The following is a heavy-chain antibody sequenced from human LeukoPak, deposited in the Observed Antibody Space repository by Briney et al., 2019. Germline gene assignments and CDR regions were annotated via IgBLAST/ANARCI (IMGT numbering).Heavy chain of an antibody. V-gene: IGHV3-23*01. CDR1: GFTFSNYA. Sequence: GGSLRLSCAASGFTFSNYAMNWVRLAPGKGLEWVSALSGSSGSSYYADSVKGRFTISRDNSKNTLYLQMNSLRAEDTAVYYCARCIVVANWFDPWGQGTLVTVSS. D-gene: IGHD2-2*01. CDR2: LSGSSGSS. CDR3: ARCIVVANWFDP. J-gene: IGHJ5*02.